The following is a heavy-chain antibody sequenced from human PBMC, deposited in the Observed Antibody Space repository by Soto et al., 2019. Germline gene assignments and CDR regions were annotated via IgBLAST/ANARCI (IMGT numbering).Heavy chain of an antibody. CDR1: GFTFSSSA. CDR2: SPKSGDST. Sequence: GGSLRLSCAASGFTFSSSAMNWVRQAPGKGLEWVSGSPKSGDSTYYADSVKGRFTISRDNSQNTLFLQMTSLRADDTAVYYCAKGGYTFAYEWGQGALVTVSS. D-gene: IGHD5-18*01. V-gene: IGHV3-23*01. CDR3: AKGGYTFAYE. J-gene: IGHJ4*02.